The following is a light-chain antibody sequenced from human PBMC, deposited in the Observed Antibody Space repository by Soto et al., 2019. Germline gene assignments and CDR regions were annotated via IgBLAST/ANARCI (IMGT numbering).Light chain of an antibody. CDR2: GVA. Sequence: QSALTQPASVSDSPGQSITISCTGTSSDIGGNDYVSWYRQYPGEAPKLIIYGVANRPSGVSNRFSGSKSGNTASLIISGLQAEDEADYYCVSFTTSRSYVFGTGTKVTVL. V-gene: IGLV2-14*03. J-gene: IGLJ1*01. CDR3: VSFTTSRSYV. CDR1: SSDIGGNDY.